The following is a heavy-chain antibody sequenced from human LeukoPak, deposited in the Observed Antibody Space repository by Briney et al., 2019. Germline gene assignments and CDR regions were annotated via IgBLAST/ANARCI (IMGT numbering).Heavy chain of an antibody. D-gene: IGHD3-22*01. Sequence: PSETLSLTCTVSGGSISSSSYYWGWIRQPPGKGLEWIGSIYYSGSTYYNPSLKSRVTISVDTSKNQFSLKLSSVTAADTAVYCCARLGYDSSGGFDYWGQGTLVTVSS. CDR2: IYYSGST. CDR3: ARLGYDSSGGFDY. CDR1: GGSISSSSYY. V-gene: IGHV4-39*01. J-gene: IGHJ4*02.